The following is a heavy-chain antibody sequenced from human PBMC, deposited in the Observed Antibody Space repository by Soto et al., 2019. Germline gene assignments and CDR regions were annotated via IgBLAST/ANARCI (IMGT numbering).Heavy chain of an antibody. CDR3: AKEATIFGVVPRFDP. CDR1: GFTFSSYA. V-gene: IGHV3-23*01. D-gene: IGHD3-3*01. CDR2: ISGSGGST. J-gene: IGHJ5*02. Sequence: PGGSLRLSCAASGFTFSSYAMSCVRLAPGKGLEWVSAISGSGGSTYYADSVKGRFTISRDNSKNTLYLQMNSLRAEDTAVYYCAKEATIFGVVPRFDPWGQGTLVTVSS.